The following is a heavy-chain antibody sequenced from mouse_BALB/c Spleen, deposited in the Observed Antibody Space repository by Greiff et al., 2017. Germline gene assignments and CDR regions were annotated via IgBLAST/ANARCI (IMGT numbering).Heavy chain of an antibody. CDR1: GFTFSSFG. D-gene: IGHD2-4*01. Sequence: EVHLVESGGGLVQPGGSRKLSCAASGFTFSSFGMHWVRQAPEKGLEWVAYISSGSSTIYYADTVKGRFTISRDNPKNTLFLQMTSLRSEDTAMYYCASHDSWFACWGQGTLVTVSA. CDR2: ISSGSSTI. CDR3: ASHDSWFAC. J-gene: IGHJ3*01. V-gene: IGHV5-17*02.